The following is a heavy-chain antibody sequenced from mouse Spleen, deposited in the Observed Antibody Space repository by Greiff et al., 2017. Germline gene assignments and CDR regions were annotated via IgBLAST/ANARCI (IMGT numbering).Heavy chain of an antibody. Sequence: VKLQESGAELMKPGASVKISCKATGYTFSSYWIEWVKQRPGKGLEWIGQIYPGDGDTNYNGKFKGKATLTADKSSSTAYMQLSSLTSEDSAVYFCARHYDYLAWFAYWGQGTLVTVSA. D-gene: IGHD2-4*01. V-gene: IGHV1-80*01. J-gene: IGHJ3*01. CDR2: IYPGDGDT. CDR3: ARHYDYLAWFAY. CDR1: GYTFSSYW.